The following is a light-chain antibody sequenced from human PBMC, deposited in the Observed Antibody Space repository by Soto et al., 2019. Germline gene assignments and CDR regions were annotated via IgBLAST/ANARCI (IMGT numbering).Light chain of an antibody. CDR3: ASYTSAGIRV. J-gene: IGLJ2*01. CDR2: DVS. V-gene: IGLV2-14*03. Sequence: ALTQPASVSASPGQSITISCTGTNSDIGAYNSVSWYQQHPGKAPQLLIYDVSYRPSGVSSRFSASKSGNTASLTISGLQADDDADYYCASYTSAGIRVFGGGTKLTVL. CDR1: NSDIGAYNS.